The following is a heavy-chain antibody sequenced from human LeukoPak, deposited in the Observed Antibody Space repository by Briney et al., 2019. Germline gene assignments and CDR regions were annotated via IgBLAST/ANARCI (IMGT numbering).Heavy chain of an antibody. Sequence: GGSLRLSCAASGLTFSSYAMSWVRQAPGKGLEWVSAISGSGSSTYYADSVKGRFTISRDNSKNTLYLQMNSLRAEDTAVYYCAKVPTYYYDSSGYYYFDYWGQGTLVTVSS. D-gene: IGHD3-22*01. V-gene: IGHV3-23*01. J-gene: IGHJ4*02. CDR1: GLTFSSYA. CDR3: AKVPTYYYDSSGYYYFDY. CDR2: ISGSGSST.